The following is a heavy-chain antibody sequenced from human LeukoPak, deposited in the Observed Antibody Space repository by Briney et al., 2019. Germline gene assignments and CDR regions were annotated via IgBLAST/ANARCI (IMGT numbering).Heavy chain of an antibody. CDR1: GYTFTSYG. Sequence: GASVKVSCKASGYTFTSYGISWVRQAPGQGLEWMGWISAYNGNTNYAQKLQGRVTMTTDTSTSTAYMELRSLRSDDTAVYYCARGSASGSPRTWFDPWGQGTLVTVSS. J-gene: IGHJ5*02. D-gene: IGHD1-26*01. CDR3: ARGSASGSPRTWFDP. CDR2: ISAYNGNT. V-gene: IGHV1-18*01.